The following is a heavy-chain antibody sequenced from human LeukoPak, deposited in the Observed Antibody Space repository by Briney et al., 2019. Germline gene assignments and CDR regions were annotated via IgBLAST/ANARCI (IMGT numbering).Heavy chain of an antibody. CDR3: ARSLGDSSGYYYVYFDY. J-gene: IGHJ4*02. D-gene: IGHD3-22*01. CDR1: GGTFSSYA. Sequence: ASVKVSCKASGGTFSSYAISWVRQAPGQRLEWMGRIIPILGIANYAQKFQGRVTITADKSTSTAYMELSSLRSEDTAVYYCARSLGDSSGYYYVYFDYWGQGTLVTVSS. V-gene: IGHV1-69*04. CDR2: IIPILGIA.